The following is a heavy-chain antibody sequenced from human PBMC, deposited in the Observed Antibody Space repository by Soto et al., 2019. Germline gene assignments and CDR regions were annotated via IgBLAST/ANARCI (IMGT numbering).Heavy chain of an antibody. Sequence: SQTLSLTCAISGDSVPSNSAAWNWIRQSPSRGLEWLGRTYYRSKWYNDYAVSVKSRITINPDTSKNQFSLQLNSVTPEDTAVYYCARTRVYDSYNYYGMAVWGQGTTVTVSS. D-gene: IGHD3-3*01. CDR1: GDSVPSNSAA. CDR2: TYYRSKWYN. V-gene: IGHV6-1*01. CDR3: ARTRVYDSYNYYGMAV. J-gene: IGHJ6*02.